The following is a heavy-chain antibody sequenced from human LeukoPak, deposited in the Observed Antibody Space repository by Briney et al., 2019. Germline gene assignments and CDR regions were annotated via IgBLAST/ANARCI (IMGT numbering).Heavy chain of an antibody. CDR1: GFTFSNYW. D-gene: IGHD6-19*01. CDR3: AKDRDPGYSSGWYGSPNDY. CDR2: IKQDGSET. V-gene: IGHV3-7*03. Sequence: GGSLRLSCAASGFTFSNYWMSWVRRAPGKGLEWVANIKQDGSETYYVDSVRGRFTISRDNAKKSLYLQMNSLRAEDTAVYYCAKDRDPGYSSGWYGSPNDYWGQGTLVTVSS. J-gene: IGHJ4*02.